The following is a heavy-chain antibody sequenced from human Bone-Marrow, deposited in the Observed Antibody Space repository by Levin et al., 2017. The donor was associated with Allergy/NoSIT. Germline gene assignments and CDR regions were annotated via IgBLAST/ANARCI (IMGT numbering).Heavy chain of an antibody. CDR2: IGIGGDT. CDR3: ARLRSGSGSYFNHWYFDL. J-gene: IGHJ2*01. V-gene: IGHV3-13*01. D-gene: IGHD3-10*01. CDR1: GFISSNYD. Sequence: SCAASGFISSNYDMHWVRQVPGKGLEWVSRIGIGGDTNYADSVKGRFTISRDKAKNSLVLQMNSLRVGDTATYYCARLRSGSGSYFNHWYFDLWGRGSLVTVSS.